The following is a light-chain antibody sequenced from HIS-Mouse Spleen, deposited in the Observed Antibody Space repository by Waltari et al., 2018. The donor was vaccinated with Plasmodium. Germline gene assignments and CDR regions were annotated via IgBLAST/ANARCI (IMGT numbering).Light chain of an antibody. CDR2: QDR. J-gene: IGLJ2*01. CDR3: QAWDSSTVV. CDR1: KLGDKY. Sequence: SYELTQPPSVSVSPGQTASITCSGDKLGDKYACWYQQKPGQSPVLVIYQDRKRTSGGPEPFAGSNSGNTATLTISRTQAMDEADYYCQAWDSSTVVFGGGTKLTVL. V-gene: IGLV3-1*01.